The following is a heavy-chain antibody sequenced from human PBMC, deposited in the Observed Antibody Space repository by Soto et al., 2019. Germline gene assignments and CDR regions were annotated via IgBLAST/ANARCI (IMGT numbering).Heavy chain of an antibody. Sequence: RRLSCAASGFIFSSYWMHWVRQAPGKGLVWVSRIKSDGSSTTYADSVKGRFTISRDNARNTLYLQMNSLTAEDTAVYYCARDYMARGRDSNCFDTWRQGTPVPVSP. CDR2: IKSDGSST. CDR3: ARDYMARGRDSNCFDT. D-gene: IGHD3-10*01. CDR1: GFIFSSYW. V-gene: IGHV3-74*01. J-gene: IGHJ5*02.